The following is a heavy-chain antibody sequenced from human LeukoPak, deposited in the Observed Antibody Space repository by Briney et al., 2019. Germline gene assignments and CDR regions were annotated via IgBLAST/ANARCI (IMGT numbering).Heavy chain of an antibody. CDR3: ARVGLDWLFDY. CDR1: GYTFTSYY. Sequence: ASVKASCKASGYTFTSYYMHWVRQAPGQGLEWMGIINPSGGSTSYAQKFQGRVTMTRDTSTSTVYMELSSLRSEDTAVYYCARVGLDWLFDYWGQGTLVTVSS. V-gene: IGHV1-46*01. J-gene: IGHJ4*02. CDR2: INPSGGST. D-gene: IGHD3-9*01.